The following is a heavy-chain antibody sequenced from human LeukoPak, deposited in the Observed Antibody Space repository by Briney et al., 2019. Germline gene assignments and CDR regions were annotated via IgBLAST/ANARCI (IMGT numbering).Heavy chain of an antibody. Sequence: GTSLRLSCAASGFTFRSHGMHWVRQAPGRGLEWVAIISFDGNKNYRADSVKDRFSISRDNSKNTLYLQMDSLTIEDTAIYYCAREGVNYGGIDFWGQGTLVTVSS. CDR1: GFTFRSHG. J-gene: IGHJ4*02. CDR3: AREGVNYGGIDF. D-gene: IGHD3-16*01. V-gene: IGHV3-33*01. CDR2: ISFDGNKN.